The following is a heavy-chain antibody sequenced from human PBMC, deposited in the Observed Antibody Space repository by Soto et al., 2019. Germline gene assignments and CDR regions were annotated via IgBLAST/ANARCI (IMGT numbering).Heavy chain of an antibody. CDR1: GGSFSGEY. D-gene: IGHD4-17*01. Sequence: SETLSLTCAVYGGSFSGEYWSWIRQPPGKGLEWIGEINHSGSTNYNPSLKSRVTISVDTSKNQFSLKLSSVTAADTAVYYCARRNLDYGIGGFVYWGQGTPVTVSS. J-gene: IGHJ4*02. V-gene: IGHV4-34*01. CDR2: INHSGST. CDR3: ARRNLDYGIGGFVY.